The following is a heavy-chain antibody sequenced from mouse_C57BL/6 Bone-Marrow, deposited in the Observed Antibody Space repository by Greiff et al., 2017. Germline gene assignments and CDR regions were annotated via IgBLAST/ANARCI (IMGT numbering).Heavy chain of an antibody. CDR1: GYSFTDYN. CDR3: ARASYFTYGSSYVYYALDF. V-gene: IGHV1-39*01. CDR2: INPNYGTT. Sequence: EVHLVESGPELVKPGASVKISCKASGYSFTDYNMNWVKQSTGKSLEWIGVINPNYGTTSYNQKFKDKATLTVDPSSSTAYMQLSSLTSENTAVYYYARASYFTYGSSYVYYALDFWGRGTSVTVSS. D-gene: IGHD1-1*01. J-gene: IGHJ4*01.